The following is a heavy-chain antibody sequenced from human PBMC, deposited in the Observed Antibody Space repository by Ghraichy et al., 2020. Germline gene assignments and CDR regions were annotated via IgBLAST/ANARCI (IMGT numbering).Heavy chain of an antibody. CDR1: GGSIGRYY. V-gene: IGHV4-59*08. J-gene: IGHJ5*02. CDR2: IYYSGGS. D-gene: IGHD5-12*01. Sequence: GSLRLSCTVSGGSIGRYYWNWIRQPPGKALEWIGYIYYSGGSNYNHYLKSRVSMSLDTSEGQFSLNLTSVTAADTAVYYCARSTGYSRSNWFDPWGQGSLVVVSA. CDR3: ARSTGYSRSNWFDP.